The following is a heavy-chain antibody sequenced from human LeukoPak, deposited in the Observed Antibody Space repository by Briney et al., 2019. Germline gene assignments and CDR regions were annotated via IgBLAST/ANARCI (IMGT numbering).Heavy chain of an antibody. CDR1: GVSISGFY. D-gene: IGHD3-10*01. V-gene: IGHV4-4*08. Sequence: PSETLSLTCTVSGVSISGFYWNWIRQPPRKGLEWVGYSHTGGSISSNPSLNSRVAFSMDTSKHQVSLRLKSVTATDTAVYYCARRRGGFGEGEFDYWGQGIPVTVST. J-gene: IGHJ4*02. CDR3: ARRRGGFGEGEFDY. CDR2: SHTGGSI.